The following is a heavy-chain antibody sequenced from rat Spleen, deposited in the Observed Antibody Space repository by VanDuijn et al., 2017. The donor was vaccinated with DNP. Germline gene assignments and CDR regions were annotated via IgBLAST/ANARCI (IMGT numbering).Heavy chain of an antibody. CDR2: IWSGGNT. Sequence: QVQLKESGPGLVQPSQTLSLTCTVSGFSLTSYGVSWVRQPPGKGLEWIGAIWSGGNTDYNSALKSRLSISRDTSKSQVLLKMNSLQTEDTVKYFFARISITTLCEALDAWGQGASVTVSS. CDR3: ARISITTLCEALDA. V-gene: IGHV2-16*01. J-gene: IGHJ4*01. D-gene: IGHD1-10*01. CDR1: GFSLTSYG.